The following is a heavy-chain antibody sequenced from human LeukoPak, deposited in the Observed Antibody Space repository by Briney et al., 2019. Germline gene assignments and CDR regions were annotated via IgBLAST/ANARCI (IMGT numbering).Heavy chain of an antibody. CDR1: GFTFSSYG. J-gene: IGHJ5*02. D-gene: IGHD3-3*01. CDR2: IRSDENYK. V-gene: IGHV3-30*02. Sequence: GGSLRLSCAASGFTFSSYGMHWVRQPPGKGLEWVAHIRSDENYKHYADSVKGRFTISRDNSKNTVYVQMNSLRPEDTAVYYCAKDAHWSADHWGQGTLVTVSS. CDR3: AKDAHWSADH.